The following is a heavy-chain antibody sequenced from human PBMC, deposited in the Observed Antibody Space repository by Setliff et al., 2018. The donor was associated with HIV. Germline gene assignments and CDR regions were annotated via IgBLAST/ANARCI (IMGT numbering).Heavy chain of an antibody. CDR3: ARGPDVTPGAFDI. D-gene: IGHD2-21*02. CDR2: ISGSGGST. CDR1: GFTFSSYA. V-gene: IGHV3-23*01. Sequence: PGGSLRLSCAASGFTFSSYAMSWVRQAPGKGLEWVSAISGSGGSTYYADSVKGRFTISRDNSKNTLYLQMNSLRAEDTAVYYCARGPDVTPGAFDIWGQGTMVTVSS. J-gene: IGHJ3*02.